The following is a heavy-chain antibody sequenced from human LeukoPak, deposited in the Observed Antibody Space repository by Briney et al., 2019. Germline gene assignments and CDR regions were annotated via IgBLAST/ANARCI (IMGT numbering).Heavy chain of an antibody. Sequence: GGSLRLSCAASGFTFSSYAMSWVRQAPGKGLEWVSAISGGGSTYYVDSVKGRFTISRDNSKNTLYLQMNSLRAEDTAVYYCAKGTFGGSYAGFDYWGQGTLVTVSS. V-gene: IGHV3-23*01. CDR1: GFTFSSYA. CDR2: ISGGGST. J-gene: IGHJ4*02. D-gene: IGHD3-16*01. CDR3: AKGTFGGSYAGFDY.